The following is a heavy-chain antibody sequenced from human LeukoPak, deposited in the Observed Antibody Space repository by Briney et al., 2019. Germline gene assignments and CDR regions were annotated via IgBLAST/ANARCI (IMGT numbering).Heavy chain of an antibody. V-gene: IGHV4-39*01. CDR3: ASLAVAGLSEGY. J-gene: IGHJ4*02. Sequence: PSETLSLTCTVSGGSISRSSYYWDWIRQPPGKGLEWLGSNYFGGSTYYNPSLKSRVTISVDTSRNQFSLKLSSVTAADTAVYYCASLAVAGLSEGYWGQGTLVIVSS. CDR1: GGSISRSSYY. CDR2: NYFGGST. D-gene: IGHD6-19*01.